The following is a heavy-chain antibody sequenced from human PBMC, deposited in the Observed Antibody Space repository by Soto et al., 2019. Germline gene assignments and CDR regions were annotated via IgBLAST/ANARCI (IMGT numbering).Heavy chain of an antibody. Sequence: SVEVSFRASRYTFTSYGISWVRQAPGQGLEWMGWISAYNGNTNYAQKLQGRVTMTTDTSTSTAYMELRSLRSDDTAVYYCARSEYDFWSGYYLYWGQGTLVTVSS. CDR3: ARSEYDFWSGYYLY. V-gene: IGHV1-18*01. J-gene: IGHJ4*02. CDR1: RYTFTSYG. D-gene: IGHD3-3*01. CDR2: ISAYNGNT.